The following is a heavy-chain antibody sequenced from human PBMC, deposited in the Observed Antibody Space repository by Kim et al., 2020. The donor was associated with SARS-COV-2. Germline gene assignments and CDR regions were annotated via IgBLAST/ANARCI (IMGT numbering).Heavy chain of an antibody. Sequence: FQGRATITRDTSASTAYMELSSLRSEDTAVYYCARDACGRDCYMSGGNDYWGQGTLVTVSS. V-gene: IGHV1-3*01. CDR3: ARDACGRDCYMSGGNDY. D-gene: IGHD2-21*02. J-gene: IGHJ4*02.